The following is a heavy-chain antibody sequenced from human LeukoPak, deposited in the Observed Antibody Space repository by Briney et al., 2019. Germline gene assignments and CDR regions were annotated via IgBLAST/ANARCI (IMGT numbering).Heavy chain of an antibody. CDR1: GGSISSGDYY. Sequence: SQTLSLTCTVSGGSISSGDYYWSWIRQPPGKGLEWIGYIYYSGTTYYNPSLKSRVTISVDTSKNQFSLKLTSVTAADTAVYYCARHRGSSAYYSFDYWGQGTQVTVSS. V-gene: IGHV4-30-4*01. CDR2: IYYSGTT. CDR3: ARHRGSSAYYSFDY. D-gene: IGHD3-22*01. J-gene: IGHJ4*02.